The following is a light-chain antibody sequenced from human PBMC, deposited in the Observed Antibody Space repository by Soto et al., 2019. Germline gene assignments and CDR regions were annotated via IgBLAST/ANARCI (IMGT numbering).Light chain of an antibody. Sequence: EIVLTQSPATLSLSPGERATLSCRASQSVSSYLAWYQQKPGQAPRLLIYDASSRATGIPARFSGSGSGTDFTLTISSLEPEDFPVYYCQQRSNWPPALTFGGGTKVEIK. CDR2: DAS. CDR1: QSVSSY. V-gene: IGKV3-11*01. CDR3: QQRSNWPPALT. J-gene: IGKJ4*01.